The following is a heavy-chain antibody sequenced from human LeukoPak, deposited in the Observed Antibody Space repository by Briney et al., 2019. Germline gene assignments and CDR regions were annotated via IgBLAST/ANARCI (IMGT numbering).Heavy chain of an antibody. D-gene: IGHD2-15*01. J-gene: IGHJ5*02. V-gene: IGHV4-34*01. CDR2: INHSGST. CDR3: ASLVVVVAPQEGWFDP. Sequence: PSETLSLTCAVYGGSFSGYYWSSIRQPPGKGLEWIGEINHSGSTNYNPSLKSRVTISVDTSKNQFSLKLSSVTAADTAVYYCASLVVVVAPQEGWFDPWGQGTLVTVSS. CDR1: GGSFSGYY.